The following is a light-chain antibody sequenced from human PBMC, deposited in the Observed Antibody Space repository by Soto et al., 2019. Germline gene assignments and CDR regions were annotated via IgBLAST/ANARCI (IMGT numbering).Light chain of an antibody. J-gene: IGKJ2*01. CDR2: AAA. CDR3: QLYGRSPMYT. V-gene: IGKV3-20*01. CDR1: QGVNSNS. Sequence: EIVLTQSPGTLSLSPGERATLSCRASQGVNSNSLAWYQQKPGQAPRLLMYAAANRATGIPDRFSGSGSGTDFTLTISRLGPEDFAVYYCQLYGRSPMYTFGQGTRLEIK.